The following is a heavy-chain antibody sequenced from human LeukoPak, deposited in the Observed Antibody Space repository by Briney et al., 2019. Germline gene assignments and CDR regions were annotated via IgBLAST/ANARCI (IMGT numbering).Heavy chain of an antibody. CDR3: ASWPVGWYGEDS. D-gene: IGHD6-19*01. J-gene: IGHJ4*02. V-gene: IGHV3-53*01. CDR1: GLRLRSNF. CDR2: IYGGGST. Sequence: GGSLRLSCAVTGLRLRSNFMSWVRQAPGKGLEWVSVIYGGGSTTYADSVKGRFTISRDTPKNTLHLQMNSLRVEDTAVYYCASWPVGWYGEDSWGQGTLVTVSS.